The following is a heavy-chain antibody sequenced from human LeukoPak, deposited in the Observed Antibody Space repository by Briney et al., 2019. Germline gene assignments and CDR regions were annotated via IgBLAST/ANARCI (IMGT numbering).Heavy chain of an antibody. J-gene: IGHJ6*02. CDR1: GYTFTSYD. Sequence: PPASVKVSCKASGYTFTSYDINWVRQATGQGLEWMGWMNPNSGNTGYAQKFQGRVTMTRSTSISTAYMELSSLRSEDTAVYYCARRAVRGVIITPPFYYYYYGMDVWGQGTTVTVSS. V-gene: IGHV1-8*01. D-gene: IGHD3-10*01. CDR2: MNPNSGNT. CDR3: ARRAVRGVIITPPFYYYYYGMDV.